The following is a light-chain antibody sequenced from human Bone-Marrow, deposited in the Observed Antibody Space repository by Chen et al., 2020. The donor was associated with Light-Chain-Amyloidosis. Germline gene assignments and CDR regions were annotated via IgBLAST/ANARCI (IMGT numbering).Light chain of an antibody. Sequence: QAVLTQPASLSASPGASASLTCTLRLGIHVATYNIYWDQQKPGSPPQYLLGYKSDSDKRQGSGVPSSFSGSKAASANAGILLISGLQAEDEADYYCMIWYNTAWVFGGGTKLTVL. J-gene: IGLJ3*02. CDR3: MIWYNTAWV. CDR1: LGIHVATYN. V-gene: IGLV5-45*01. CDR2: YKSDSDK.